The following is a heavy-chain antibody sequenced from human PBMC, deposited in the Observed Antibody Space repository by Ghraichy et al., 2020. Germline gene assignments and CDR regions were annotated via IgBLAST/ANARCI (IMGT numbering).Heavy chain of an antibody. Sequence: GGSLRLSCAASGFTFSSYSMNWVRQAPGKGLEWVSYISSSSSTIYYADSVKGRFTISRDNAKNSLYLQMNSLRAEDTAVYYCARDQEGTTVTLFDYYYYGMDVGGQGTTVTVS. CDR1: GFTFSSYS. V-gene: IGHV3-48*04. CDR3: ARDQEGTTVTLFDYYYYGMDV. CDR2: ISSSSSTI. D-gene: IGHD4-17*01. J-gene: IGHJ6*01.